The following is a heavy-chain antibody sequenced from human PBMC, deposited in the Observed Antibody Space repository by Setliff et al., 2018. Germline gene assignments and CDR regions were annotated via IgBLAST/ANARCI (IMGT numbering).Heavy chain of an antibody. CDR1: GFTFSSYS. CDR3: ARDNHGGAHDH. Sequence: HPGGSLRLSCAASGFTFSSYSMHWLRQAPGRGLEWVAYISATSLNTYYADSVKGRFTISRDNAEDSLYLQMNNLRADDTALYYCARDNHGGAHDHWGQGSLVTVSS. CDR2: ISATSLNT. V-gene: IGHV3-48*01. D-gene: IGHD2-21*01. J-gene: IGHJ4*02.